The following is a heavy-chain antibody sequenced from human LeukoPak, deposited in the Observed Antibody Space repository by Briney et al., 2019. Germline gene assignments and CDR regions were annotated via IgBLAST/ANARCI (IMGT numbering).Heavy chain of an antibody. J-gene: IGHJ4*02. CDR2: IYYSGST. Sequence: SETLSLACTVSGGSISSYYWSWIRQPPGKGLEWIGYIYYSGSTNYNPSLKSRVTISVDTSKNQFSLKLSSVTAADTAVYYCARTTRDGYNQFDYWGQGTLVTVSS. V-gene: IGHV4-59*01. CDR1: GGSISSYY. D-gene: IGHD5-24*01. CDR3: ARTTRDGYNQFDY.